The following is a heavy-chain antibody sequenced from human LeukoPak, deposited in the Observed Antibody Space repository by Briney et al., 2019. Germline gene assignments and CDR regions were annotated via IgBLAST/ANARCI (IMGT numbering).Heavy chain of an antibody. Sequence: SETLSLTCTVSGGSISSYYWSWIRQPPGKGLEWIGYIYYSGSTNYNPSLKSRVTISVDTSKNQFSLKLSSVTAADTAVYYCARRDCSGGSCYFDYWGQGPLVTVSS. D-gene: IGHD2-15*01. CDR2: IYYSGST. V-gene: IGHV4-59*08. CDR1: GGSISSYY. J-gene: IGHJ4*02. CDR3: ARRDCSGGSCYFDY.